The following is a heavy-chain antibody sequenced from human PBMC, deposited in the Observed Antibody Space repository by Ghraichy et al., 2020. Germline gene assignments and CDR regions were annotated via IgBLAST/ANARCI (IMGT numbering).Heavy chain of an antibody. J-gene: IGHJ4*02. CDR1: SGSVSGGTSY. D-gene: IGHD5-24*01. Sequence: SETLSLTCTPSSGSVSGGTSYWIWIRQSPGGRLEWIGYIFSTGGTNYNPSLESRVTISLDTTENHMSLTLTSVTAADTAVYFCARSAATMRPFDYWGQGTLVTVSS. CDR2: IFSTGGT. CDR3: ARSAATMRPFDY. V-gene: IGHV4-61*03.